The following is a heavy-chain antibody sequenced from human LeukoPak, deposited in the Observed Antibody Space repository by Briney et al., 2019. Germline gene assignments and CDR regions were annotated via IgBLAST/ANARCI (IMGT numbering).Heavy chain of an antibody. V-gene: IGHV3-48*03. J-gene: IGHJ6*02. CDR1: GFIFSSFE. Sequence: PRGSLRLSCAASGFIFSSFEMSWVRQAPGKGLQWVSYIDSSGNTRYYADSVKGRFTISRDNAQNSLYLQMNSLRVEDTAVYYCARSFRRYGMDVWGQGTTVTVSS. CDR2: IDSSGNTR. CDR3: ARSFRRYGMDV. D-gene: IGHD3-10*01.